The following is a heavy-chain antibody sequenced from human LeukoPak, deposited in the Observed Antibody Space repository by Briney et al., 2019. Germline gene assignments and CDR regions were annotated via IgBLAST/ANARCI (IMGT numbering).Heavy chain of an antibody. Sequence: PSETLSLTCAVYGGSFSGYYWSWIRQPPGKGLEWIGEINHSGSTNYNPSLKSRVTISVDTSKNQFSLKLSSVTAADTAVYYCARTVPRRYYALPNGMDVWGQGTTVTVSS. J-gene: IGHJ6*02. CDR2: INHSGST. CDR3: ARTVPRRYYALPNGMDV. V-gene: IGHV4-34*01. CDR1: GGSFSGYY. D-gene: IGHD2/OR15-2a*01.